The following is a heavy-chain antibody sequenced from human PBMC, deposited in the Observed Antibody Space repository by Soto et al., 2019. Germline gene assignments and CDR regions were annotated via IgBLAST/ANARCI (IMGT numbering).Heavy chain of an antibody. CDR3: AKDVGNSWSYYFDF. CDR2: IWYEGANE. J-gene: IGHJ4*02. CDR1: GFTFSSYG. V-gene: IGHV3-33*06. D-gene: IGHD6-13*01. Sequence: QVQLVESGGGVVQPGTSLRLSCATSGFTFSSYGMYWVRQAPGKGLEWVAVIWYEGANEYYADSVKGRFTISRVNSKNTLCLQMNSLRAEDTAIYYCAKDVGNSWSYYFDFWGQGTLVTVS.